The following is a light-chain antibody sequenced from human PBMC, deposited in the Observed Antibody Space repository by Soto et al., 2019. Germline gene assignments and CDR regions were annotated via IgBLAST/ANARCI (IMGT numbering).Light chain of an antibody. CDR3: QQSYRTPRT. CDR1: QTISSW. J-gene: IGKJ1*01. Sequence: DIQMTQSPSTLSGSVGDRVTITCRASQTISSWLAWYQQKPGKAPKLLIYKASTLESGVPSRFSGSGSGTEFTLTISSLQPDDFATYYCQQSYRTPRTFGQGTKVDIK. CDR2: KAS. V-gene: IGKV1-5*03.